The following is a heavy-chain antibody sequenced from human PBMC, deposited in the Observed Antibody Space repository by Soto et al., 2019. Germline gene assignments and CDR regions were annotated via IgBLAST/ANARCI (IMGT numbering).Heavy chain of an antibody. V-gene: IGHV3-23*01. CDR1: GFTFSSYA. D-gene: IGHD6-6*01. Sequence: EVQLLESGGGLVQPGGSLRLSCTASGFTFSSYAMSWVRQGPGKGLECVSRISGSGATTYHADSMKGRFTISRDNSKNTLYLQMNSLRAEDTAVYYCAKDWFEYSTSYLFDSWGQGTLVTVSS. CDR2: ISGSGATT. J-gene: IGHJ4*02. CDR3: AKDWFEYSTSYLFDS.